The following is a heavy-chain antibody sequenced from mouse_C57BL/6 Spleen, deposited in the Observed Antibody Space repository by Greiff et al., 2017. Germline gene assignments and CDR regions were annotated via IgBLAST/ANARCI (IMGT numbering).Heavy chain of an antibody. V-gene: IGHV1-59*01. CDR3: AREEDYAMDY. CDR1: GYTFTSYW. J-gene: IGHJ4*01. CDR2: IDPSDSYT. Sequence: QVQLKQPGAELVRPGTSVKLSCKASGYTFTSYWMHWVKQRPGQGLEWIGVIDPSDSYTNYNQKFKGKATLTVDTSSSTAYMQLSSLTSEDSAVCYCAREEDYAMDYWGQGTSVTVSS.